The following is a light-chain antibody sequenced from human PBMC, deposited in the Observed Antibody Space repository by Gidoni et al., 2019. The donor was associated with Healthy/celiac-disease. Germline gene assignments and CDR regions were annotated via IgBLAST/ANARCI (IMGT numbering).Light chain of an antibody. CDR1: QSISSY. J-gene: IGKJ2*01. CDR3: QQSYSTPPYT. V-gene: IGKV1-39*01. CDR2: AAS. Sequence: DIKMTQYPSSLSASVGDRVTITCRASQSISSYLNWYQQKPGKAPKLLIYAASSLQSGVPSRFSGSGSGTDFTLTISSLQPEDFATYYCQQSYSTPPYTFGQGTKLEIK.